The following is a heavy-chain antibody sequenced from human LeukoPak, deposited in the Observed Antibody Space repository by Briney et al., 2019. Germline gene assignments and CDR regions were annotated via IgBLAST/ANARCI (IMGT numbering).Heavy chain of an antibody. J-gene: IGHJ4*02. V-gene: IGHV1-8*01. CDR1: GYTFTNYD. D-gene: IGHD2-15*01. Sequence: ASVKVSCKASGYTFTNYDINWVRRATGQGLEWMGWMNPNSGNTGYAQKFQGRVTMTRSTSISTAYMELSSLTSEDTAVYYCARVSLGYCSGGTCYFQDHWGQGALVTVSS. CDR2: MNPNSGNT. CDR3: ARVSLGYCSGGTCYFQDH.